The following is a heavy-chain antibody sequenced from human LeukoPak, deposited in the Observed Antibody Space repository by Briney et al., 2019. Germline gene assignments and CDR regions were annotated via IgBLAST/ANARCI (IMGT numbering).Heavy chain of an antibody. J-gene: IGHJ5*02. Sequence: ASVTVSCKASGYTFTGYYMHWVRQAPGQGLEWMGWINPNSGGTNYAQKFQGRVTMTRDTSISTAYLELSRLRSDDTAVYYCAREAVALWFGELLGWFDPWGQGTLVTVSS. CDR2: INPNSGGT. D-gene: IGHD3-10*01. CDR3: AREAVALWFGELLGWFDP. CDR1: GYTFTGYY. V-gene: IGHV1-2*02.